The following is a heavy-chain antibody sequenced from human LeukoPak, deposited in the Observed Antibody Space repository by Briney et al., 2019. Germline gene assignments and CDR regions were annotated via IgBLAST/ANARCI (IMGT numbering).Heavy chain of an antibody. V-gene: IGHV4-34*01. Sequence: SETLCLTCAAYGGSFSGYYWSWIRQPPGKGLEWIGEINHSGSTNYNPSLKSRGTISVATSKNQFSLKLSSVTAADTAVYYCARGPHYYDSSGYYVYFQHWGQGTLVTVSS. J-gene: IGHJ1*01. CDR3: ARGPHYYDSSGYYVYFQH. D-gene: IGHD3-22*01. CDR1: GGSFSGYY. CDR2: INHSGST.